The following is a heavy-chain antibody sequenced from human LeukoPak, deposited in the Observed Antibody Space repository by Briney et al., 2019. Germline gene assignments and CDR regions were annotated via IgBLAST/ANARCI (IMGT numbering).Heavy chain of an antibody. CDR1: GFTVITND. CDR2: TRNKANSYTT. D-gene: IGHD1-14*01. J-gene: IGHJ6*04. CDR3: ARDPSLNL. V-gene: IGHV3-72*01. Sequence: GGSLRLSCAASGFTVITNDMTWVRQAPGKGLEWVGRTRNKANSYTTEYAASVKGRFTISRDDSKNSLYLEMNSLKTEDTAVYYCARDPSLNLWGKGTTVTVSS.